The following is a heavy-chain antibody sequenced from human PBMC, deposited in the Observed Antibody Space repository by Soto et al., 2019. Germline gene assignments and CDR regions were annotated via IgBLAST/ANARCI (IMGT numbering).Heavy chain of an antibody. CDR2: IRSKAYGGTT. J-gene: IGHJ6*03. V-gene: IGHV3-49*03. Sequence: EVQLVESGGGLVQPGRSLRLSCTASGFTFGDYAMSWFRQAPGKGLEWVGFIRSKAYGGTTEYAASVKGRFTFSRDDSKSIAYLQMNSLKTEDTAVYYCTRGVVRGVTPYYMDVWGKGTTVTVSS. D-gene: IGHD3-10*01. CDR1: GFTFGDYA. CDR3: TRGVVRGVTPYYMDV.